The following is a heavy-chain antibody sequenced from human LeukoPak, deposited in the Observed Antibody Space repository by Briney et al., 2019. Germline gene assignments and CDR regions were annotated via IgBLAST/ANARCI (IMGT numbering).Heavy chain of an antibody. D-gene: IGHD6-13*01. CDR2: IEQDGSQK. CDR1: GFTFSSFW. V-gene: IGHV3-7*03. CDR3: ARGIAAAGTALYN. J-gene: IGHJ4*02. Sequence: GGSLRLSCAASGFTFSSFWMSWVRQAPGKGLEWVANIEQDGSQKYYVDSVKGRFTISRDNSKNTLYLQINSLRAEDTAVYYCARGIAAAGTALYNWGQGTLLTVSS.